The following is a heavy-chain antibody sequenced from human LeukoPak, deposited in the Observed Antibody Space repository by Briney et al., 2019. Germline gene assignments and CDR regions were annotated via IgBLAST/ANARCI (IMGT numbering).Heavy chain of an antibody. CDR1: GFTFDDSV. V-gene: IGHV3-20*04. D-gene: IGHD4-17*01. CDR2: INWNGGST. Sequence: GGSLRLSCAASGFTFDDSVMSWVRQAPGKGLEWVSGINWNGGSTGYADSVKGRFTISRDNAEKSLYLQMNSLRAEDTAIYYCARDAAYGYDRFDYWGQGTQVTVSS. J-gene: IGHJ4*02. CDR3: ARDAAYGYDRFDY.